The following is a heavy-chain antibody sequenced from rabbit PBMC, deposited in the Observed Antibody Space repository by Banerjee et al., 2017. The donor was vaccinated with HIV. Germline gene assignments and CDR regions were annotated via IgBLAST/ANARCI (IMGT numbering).Heavy chain of an antibody. CDR3: ARDSGDWCFDV. D-gene: IGHD1-1*01. J-gene: IGHJ2*01. CDR2: IDTNDGDT. CDR1: GFSFSSNW. Sequence: QEQLVESGGGLVKPGASLTLTCKASGFSFSSNWICWVRQAPGKGLEWIECIDTNDGDTDYANWPKGRFPISKTSSTTVTLQMTSLTAADTATYFCARDSGDWCFDVWGPGTLVTVS. V-gene: IGHV1S45*01.